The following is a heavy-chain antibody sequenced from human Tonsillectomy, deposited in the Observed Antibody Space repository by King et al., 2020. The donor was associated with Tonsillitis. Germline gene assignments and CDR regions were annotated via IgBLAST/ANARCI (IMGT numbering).Heavy chain of an antibody. CDR3: AKEIAAAGDSYYSYGMDV. CDR1: GFSFRNYG. Sequence: VQLVESGGGVVQPERSLRLSCAASGFSFRNYGIHWVRQAPGKGLEWVAIIPYDGSNKYYADSVKGRFTVSRDNSKNTLYLQMNSLRVEDTAVYYCAKEIAAAGDSYYSYGMDVWGQGTAVTVSS. V-gene: IGHV3-30*18. CDR2: IPYDGSNK. D-gene: IGHD6-13*01. J-gene: IGHJ6*02.